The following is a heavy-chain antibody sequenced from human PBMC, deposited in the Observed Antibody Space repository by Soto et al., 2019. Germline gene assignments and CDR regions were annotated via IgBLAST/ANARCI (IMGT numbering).Heavy chain of an antibody. J-gene: IGHJ4*02. V-gene: IGHV4-30-4*02. CDR3: ARQVTSGTSLYYFDY. Sequence: SETLSLTCTVSGGSISSGDYYWSWIRQPPGKGLEWIGYIYYSGSTYYNPSLKSRVTISVDTSKNQFSLKLSSVTAADTAVYYCARQVTSGTSLYYFDYWGQGTLVTVSS. D-gene: IGHD1-7*01. CDR2: IYYSGST. CDR1: GGSISSGDYY.